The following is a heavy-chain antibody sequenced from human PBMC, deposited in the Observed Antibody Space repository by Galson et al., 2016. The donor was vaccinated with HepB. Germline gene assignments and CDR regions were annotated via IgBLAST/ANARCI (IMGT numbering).Heavy chain of an antibody. CDR1: GFSLRNNGEG. D-gene: IGHD1-26*01. V-gene: IGHV2-5*02. CDR2: IYWDDNR. Sequence: PALVKPTQTLTLSCTFSGFSLRNNGEGVGWIRQPPGKALEWVAVIYWDDNRRYSPSLETRLTITKDTSKNEVVLTMTNMAPVDTATYYCAHRYRRLGATLFDSWGQGALVTVSS. J-gene: IGHJ4*02. CDR3: AHRYRRLGATLFDS.